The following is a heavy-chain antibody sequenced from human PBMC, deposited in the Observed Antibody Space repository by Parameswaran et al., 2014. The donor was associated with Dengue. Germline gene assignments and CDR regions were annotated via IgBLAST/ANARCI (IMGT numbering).Heavy chain of an antibody. CDR2: INPSGGST. Sequence: WVRQAPGQGLEWMGIINPSGGSTTYAQKFQGRVTMTRDTSTSTVYMELSSLRSEDTAVYYCARIDFWSYYGLDLWGQGTTVTVSS. V-gene: IGHV1-46*01. J-gene: IGHJ6*02. CDR3: ARIDFWSYYGLDL. D-gene: IGHD3-3*01.